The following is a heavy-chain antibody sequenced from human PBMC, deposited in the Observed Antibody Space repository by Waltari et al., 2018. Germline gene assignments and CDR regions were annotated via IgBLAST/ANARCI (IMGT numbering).Heavy chain of an antibody. CDR2: ISYDGSNK. D-gene: IGHD3-10*01. CDR1: GFPFSTYS. CDR3: AREQYELLWELDY. Sequence: QVQLVESGGGVVQPGRSLRLSCAAPGFPFSTYSMHWVRQAPGKGLEWVAFISYDGSNKYYADSVKGRFTISRDNSENTMYLEMNSLRAEDTAVFYCAREQYELLWELDYWGQGTLVTVSS. J-gene: IGHJ4*02. V-gene: IGHV3-30-3*01.